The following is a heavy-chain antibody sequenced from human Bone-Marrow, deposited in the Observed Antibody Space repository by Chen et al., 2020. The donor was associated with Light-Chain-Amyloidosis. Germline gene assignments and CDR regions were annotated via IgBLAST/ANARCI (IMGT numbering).Heavy chain of an antibody. CDR1: GYNFTGDY. V-gene: IGHV1-2*04. Sequence: QVQLVQSGAEVKKPGASVKVSCKASGYNFTGDYMHWVRQAPGQGLEWMGWINPNSGCTNYAQKFQGWVTMTRDTSISTAYMELSRLRSDDTAVYYCARGEVTTSFYYYGMDVWGQGATVTVSS. CDR2: INPNSGCT. D-gene: IGHD4-17*01. CDR3: ARGEVTTSFYYYGMDV. J-gene: IGHJ6*02.